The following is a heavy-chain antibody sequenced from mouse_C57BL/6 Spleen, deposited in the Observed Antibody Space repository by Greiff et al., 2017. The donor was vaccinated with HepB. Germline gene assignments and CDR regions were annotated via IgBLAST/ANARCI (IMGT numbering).Heavy chain of an antibody. D-gene: IGHD2-4*01. Sequence: QVQLQQSGAELVKPGASVKMSCKASGYTFTSYWITWVKQRPGQGLEWIGDIYPGSGSTNYNEKFKSKATLTVDTSSSTAYMQLSSLTSEDSAVYYCARKGDYDGYYFDYWGQGTTLTVSS. CDR2: IYPGSGST. V-gene: IGHV1-55*01. CDR3: ARKGDYDGYYFDY. J-gene: IGHJ2*01. CDR1: GYTFTSYW.